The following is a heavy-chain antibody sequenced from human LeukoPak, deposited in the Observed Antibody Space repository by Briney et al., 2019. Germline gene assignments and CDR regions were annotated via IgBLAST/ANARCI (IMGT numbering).Heavy chain of an antibody. V-gene: IGHV3-48*01. CDR1: GFTVSSNY. CDR3: ARIVGIAAAGAFDI. CDR2: ISSSSSTI. D-gene: IGHD6-13*01. Sequence: PGGSLRLSCAASGFTVSSNYMSWVRQAPGKGLEWVSYISSSSSTIYYADSVKGRFTISRDNAKNSLYLQMNSLRAEDTAVYYCARIVGIAAAGAFDIWGQGTMVTVSS. J-gene: IGHJ3*02.